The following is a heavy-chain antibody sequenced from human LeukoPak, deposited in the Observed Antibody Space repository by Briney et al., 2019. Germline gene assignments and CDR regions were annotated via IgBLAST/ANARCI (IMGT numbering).Heavy chain of an antibody. CDR2: INHSGST. J-gene: IGHJ2*01. Sequence: PSEALSLTCAVYGGSFSGYYWSWIRQPPGKGLEWIGEINHSGSTNYNPSLKRRVAISVDTSENQFSLRLSSVTAADTAVYYCARGNTETSYWYFDLWGRGTLVTVSS. CDR3: ARGNTETSYWYFDL. CDR1: GGSFSGYY. D-gene: IGHD4-11*01. V-gene: IGHV4-34*01.